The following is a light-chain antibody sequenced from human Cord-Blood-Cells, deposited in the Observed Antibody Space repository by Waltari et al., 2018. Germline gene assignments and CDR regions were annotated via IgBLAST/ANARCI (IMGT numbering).Light chain of an antibody. CDR2: AAS. CDR1: QSISSY. V-gene: IGKV1-39*01. J-gene: IGKJ3*01. CDR3: QQSYSTPFT. Sequence: DSQLTQSPSSLSASVGDGVTITCRASQSISSYLNWYQQKPGKAPKLLIYAASSLQSGVPSRFSGSGSGTDFTLTISSLQPEDVATYYCQQSYSTPFTFGPGTKVDIK.